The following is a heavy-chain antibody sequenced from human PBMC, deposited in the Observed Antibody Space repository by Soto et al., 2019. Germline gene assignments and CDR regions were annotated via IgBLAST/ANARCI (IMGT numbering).Heavy chain of an antibody. CDR2: FSGSGGTT. CDR1: GFTFSSYA. D-gene: IGHD2-2*01. Sequence: LSLSCAASGFTFSSYAMSWVRQAPGKGLEWVSTFSGSGGTTYYADSVKGRFTISRDNSKNTLYLQMNSLRAEDTAVFYCAKDSSSVPAAFDYWGQGALVTVSS. J-gene: IGHJ4*02. CDR3: AKDSSSVPAAFDY. V-gene: IGHV3-23*01.